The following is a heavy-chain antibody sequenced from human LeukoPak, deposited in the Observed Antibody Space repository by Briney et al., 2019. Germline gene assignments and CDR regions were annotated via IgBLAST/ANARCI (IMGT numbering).Heavy chain of an antibody. CDR3: ATDPTTRLRRPTSAYGMDV. CDR1: GYTLTELS. D-gene: IGHD4-17*01. Sequence: ASVKVSCKVSGYTLTELSMHWVRQAPGKGLEWMGGFDPEDGETIYAQKFQGRVTVTEDTSTDTAYMELSSLRSEDTAVYYCATDPTTRLRRPTSAYGMDVWGQGTTVTVSS. J-gene: IGHJ6*02. V-gene: IGHV1-24*01. CDR2: FDPEDGET.